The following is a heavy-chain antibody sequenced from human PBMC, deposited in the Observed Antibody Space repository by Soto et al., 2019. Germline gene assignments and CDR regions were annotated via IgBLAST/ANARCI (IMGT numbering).Heavy chain of an antibody. D-gene: IGHD2-21*02. J-gene: IGHJ6*02. Sequence: PGGSLRLSCAVSGFSFNDYDMHWVRQPPGKGLEWVSVIGTAGDASYPDSVKGRFTVSRDNANNSVYLQMNSLRAGDTAVYYCARGVAVTGSGFYYNYYGMDVRDQGTTVTVSS. CDR1: GFSFNDYD. V-gene: IGHV3-13*01. CDR3: ARGVAVTGSGFYYNYYGMDV. CDR2: IGTAGDA.